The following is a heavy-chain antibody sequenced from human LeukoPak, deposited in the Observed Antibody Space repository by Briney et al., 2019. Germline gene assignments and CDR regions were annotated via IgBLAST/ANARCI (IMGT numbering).Heavy chain of an antibody. V-gene: IGHV3-23*01. Sequence: GGSLRLSCAASGFTFSSYAMSWVRQAPGKGLEWVSAISGSSGTTYYADSVKGRFTISRDNSKNTLYLQMNSLRVEDTAVYYCARGRAASGTNWFDPWGQGTLVTVSS. J-gene: IGHJ5*02. CDR1: GFTFSSYA. D-gene: IGHD6-13*01. CDR3: ARGRAASGTNWFDP. CDR2: ISGSSGTT.